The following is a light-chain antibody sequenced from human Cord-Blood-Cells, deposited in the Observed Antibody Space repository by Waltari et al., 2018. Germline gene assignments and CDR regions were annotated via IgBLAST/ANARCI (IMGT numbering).Light chain of an antibody. J-gene: IGKJ1*01. Sequence: EIVLTQSPGTLSLSPGERATLSCRASQSVSSSYLAWDQQKPGQAPRLLIYGASSRATGIPDRFSGSGSGTDFTLTISRLEPEDFAVYYCQQYGSSTGWTFGQGTKVEIK. V-gene: IGKV3-20*01. CDR1: QSVSSSY. CDR2: GAS. CDR3: QQYGSSTGWT.